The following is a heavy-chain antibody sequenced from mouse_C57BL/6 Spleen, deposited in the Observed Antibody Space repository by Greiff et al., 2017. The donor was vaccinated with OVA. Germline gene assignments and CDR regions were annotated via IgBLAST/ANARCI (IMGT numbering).Heavy chain of an antibody. CDR1: GYTFTDYE. D-gene: IGHD1-1*01. CDR3: TALTTVVAPYAMDY. V-gene: IGHV1-15*01. Sequence: VQLQQSGAELVRPGASVTLSCKASGYTFTDYEMHWVKQTPVHGLEWIGAIDPETGGTAYNQKFKGKAILTADKSSSTAYMELRSLTSEDSAVYYCTALTTVVAPYAMDYWGQGTSVTVSS. J-gene: IGHJ4*01. CDR2: IDPETGGT.